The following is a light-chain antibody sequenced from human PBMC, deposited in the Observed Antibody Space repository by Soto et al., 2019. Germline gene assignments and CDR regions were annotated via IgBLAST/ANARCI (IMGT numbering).Light chain of an antibody. Sequence: EIVLPQSPGTLSLTPGERATLSCRASQSISSSYLAWYQQQPGQAPRLLVYGASSRATGIPDRFSGSGSGTDFTLTISRLEPEEFAVYYCQQYGSSRFTFGPGTKVDIK. CDR2: GAS. J-gene: IGKJ3*01. V-gene: IGKV3-20*01. CDR3: QQYGSSRFT. CDR1: QSISSSY.